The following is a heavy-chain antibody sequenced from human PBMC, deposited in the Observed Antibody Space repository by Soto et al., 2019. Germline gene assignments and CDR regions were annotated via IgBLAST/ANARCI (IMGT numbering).Heavy chain of an antibody. CDR3: ARHLGSSSWLPAYYYYGMDV. J-gene: IGHJ6*02. CDR2: IYYSGST. Sequence: SQTLSLTCTVSGGSISSSSYYWGWIRQPPGKGLEWIGSIYYSGSTYYNPSLKSRVTISVDTSKNQFSLKLSSVTAADTAVYYCARHLGSSSWLPAYYYYGMDVWGQGTTVTVSS. D-gene: IGHD6-13*01. V-gene: IGHV4-39*01. CDR1: GGSISSSSYY.